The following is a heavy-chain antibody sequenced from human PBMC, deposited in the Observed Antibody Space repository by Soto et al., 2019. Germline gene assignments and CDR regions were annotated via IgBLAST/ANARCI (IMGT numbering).Heavy chain of an antibody. V-gene: IGHV3-11*01. Sequence: QVQLVESGGGLVKPGGSLRLSCAASGFTFSDYYMSWIRQAPGKGLEWISYISSSGSTIYYADYVKGRFTISRDNAKNSLYLQMNSLRVEDTAVYYCARAAAAYNWFDPWGQGTLVTVSS. CDR2: ISSSGSTI. D-gene: IGHD6-13*01. CDR3: ARAAAAYNWFDP. J-gene: IGHJ5*02. CDR1: GFTFSDYY.